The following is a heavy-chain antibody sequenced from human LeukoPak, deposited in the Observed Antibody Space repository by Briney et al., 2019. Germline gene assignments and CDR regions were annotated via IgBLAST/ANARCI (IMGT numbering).Heavy chain of an antibody. CDR2: ISSSSSDI. CDR3: AKDPSDTSSWYGAFDI. Sequence: GGSLRLSCGASGLSFSSYTMNWVRQAPGKGLEWVSSISSSSSDIYYADSVKGRFTISRDNANKSLFLQMNSLRADDTAVFYCAKDPSDTSSWYGAFDIWGQGTMVTVSS. CDR1: GLSFSSYT. D-gene: IGHD6-13*01. V-gene: IGHV3-21*01. J-gene: IGHJ3*02.